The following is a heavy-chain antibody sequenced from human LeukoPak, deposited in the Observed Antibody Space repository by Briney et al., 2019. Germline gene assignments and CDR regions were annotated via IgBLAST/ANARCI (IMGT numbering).Heavy chain of an antibody. CDR3: ARDGSSGDKHDY. CDR1: GFIFSSYE. Sequence: GGSLRLSCAASGFIFSSYEMNWVRQAPGKGLEWVSSISSSSSYIYYADSVKGRFTISRDNAKNSLYLQMNSLRAEDTAVYYCARDGSSGDKHDYWGQGTLVTVSS. D-gene: IGHD1-26*01. J-gene: IGHJ4*02. CDR2: ISSSSSYI. V-gene: IGHV3-21*01.